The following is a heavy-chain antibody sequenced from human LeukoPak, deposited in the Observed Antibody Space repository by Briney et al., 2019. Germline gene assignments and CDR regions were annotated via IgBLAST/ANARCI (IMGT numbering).Heavy chain of an antibody. V-gene: IGHV3-30-3*01. CDR1: GFTFSSYA. CDR2: ISYDGSNK. D-gene: IGHD4-17*01. CDR3: ATTYFYGDSHPFDY. J-gene: IGHJ4*02. Sequence: GGSLRLSCAASGFTFSSYAMHWVRQAPGKGLEWVAVISYDGSNKYYADSVKGRFTISRDNSKNTLYLQMNSLRSEDTAVYYCATTYFYGDSHPFDYWGQGTLVTVSS.